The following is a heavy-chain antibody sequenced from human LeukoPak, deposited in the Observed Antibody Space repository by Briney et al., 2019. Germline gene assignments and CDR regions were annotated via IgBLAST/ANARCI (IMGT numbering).Heavy chain of an antibody. J-gene: IGHJ3*02. CDR3: ARGAPLGAGDIATFDI. CDR2: IYHSGNT. D-gene: IGHD2-15*01. V-gene: IGHV4-34*01. CDR1: GGSSSSYY. Sequence: PSETLSLTCAFYGGSSSSYYWSFIRQPPGKGLEWIGEIYHSGNTVYNPSLRSRLTISIDTSKNQFSLKLTSVTAADTAVFYCARGAPLGAGDIATFDIWGQGTVVTVSS.